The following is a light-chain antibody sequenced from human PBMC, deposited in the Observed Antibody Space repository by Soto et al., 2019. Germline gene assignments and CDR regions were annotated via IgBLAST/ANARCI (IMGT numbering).Light chain of an antibody. Sequence: QSALTQAASVSGSPGQSITVSCTGTSSDIGSYNLVSWYQHHPGKAPKLMIYAVSKRPSGVSSRFSGSKSGNTASLTISGLQAEDEADYFCCSYAGSSTLLFGGGTQLTVL. CDR2: AVS. J-gene: IGLJ3*02. CDR3: CSYAGSSTLL. CDR1: SSDIGSYNL. V-gene: IGLV2-23*02.